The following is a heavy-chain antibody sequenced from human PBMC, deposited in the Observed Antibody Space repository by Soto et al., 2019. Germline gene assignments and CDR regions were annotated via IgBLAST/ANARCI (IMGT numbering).Heavy chain of an antibody. V-gene: IGHV1-46*03. CDR2: INPSGGST. J-gene: IGHJ3*01. Sequence: QVQLVQSGAEVKKPGASVKVSCKASGYTFTSYYMNWVRQAPGQGLEWMGIINPSGGSTSYAQKFQRRVPVKRDTSTSTVYMQRRSRGAEATIGYYCGIFSYGSRTSCYASVAAFDLWGQGTMVTVSS. D-gene: IGHD2-2*01. CDR1: GYTFTSYY. CDR3: GIFSYGSRTSCYASVAAFDL.